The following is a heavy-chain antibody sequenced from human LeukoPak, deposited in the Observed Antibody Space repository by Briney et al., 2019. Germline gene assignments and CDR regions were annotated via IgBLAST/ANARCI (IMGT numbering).Heavy chain of an antibody. J-gene: IGHJ4*02. CDR2: ISSSSGTI. Sequence: GGSLRLSCAASGFTFSDYYMNWIRQSPEKGLEWVSYISSSSGTIYYADSVKDRFISSRDNAKNSLFLQMNNLRAEDTAVYYCARDSGGGNFDFWGQGTLVTVSS. D-gene: IGHD4-23*01. CDR1: GFTFSDYY. CDR3: ARDSGGGNFDF. V-gene: IGHV3-11*01.